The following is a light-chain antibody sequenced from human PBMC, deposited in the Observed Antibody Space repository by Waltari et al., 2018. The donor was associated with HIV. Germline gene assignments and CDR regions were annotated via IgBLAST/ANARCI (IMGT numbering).Light chain of an antibody. J-gene: IGLJ2*01. V-gene: IGLV2-8*01. Sequence: YVSWYQQNPGEAPKLIIFEVSKRPSGVPDRFSGSKSGNTASLTVSGLQSEDEADYFCSSYAGSNTLLFGGGTKLTVL. CDR1: Y. CDR3: SSYAGSNTLL. CDR2: EVS.